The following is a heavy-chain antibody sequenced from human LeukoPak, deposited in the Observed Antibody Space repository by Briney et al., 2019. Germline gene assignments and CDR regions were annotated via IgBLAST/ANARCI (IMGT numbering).Heavy chain of an antibody. CDR3: AKDLYSSSWYGFDY. J-gene: IGHJ4*02. D-gene: IGHD6-13*01. V-gene: IGHV3-23*01. CDR2: ISGSGGST. Sequence: VISGSGGSTYYAASVKGRFTISRDNSKNTLYLQMNSLRAEDTAVYYCAKDLYSSSWYGFDYWGQGTLVTVSS.